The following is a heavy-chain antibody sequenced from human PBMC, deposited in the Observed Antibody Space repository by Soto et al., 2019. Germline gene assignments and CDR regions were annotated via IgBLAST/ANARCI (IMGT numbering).Heavy chain of an antibody. V-gene: IGHV4-31*11. J-gene: IGHJ2*01. CDR1: GDSISSGGYY. CDR3: ARPSGEWYFDL. D-gene: IGHD3-10*01. CDR2: IYYSGST. Sequence: QVQLQESGPGLVKPSQTLCLSCAVFGDSISSGGYYWSWIRQHPGKGLEWIGYIYYSGSTYYNPSLKSRVTISVDTSKNQFSLKLSSVTGADTAVYYCARPSGEWYFDLWGRGTLVTVSS.